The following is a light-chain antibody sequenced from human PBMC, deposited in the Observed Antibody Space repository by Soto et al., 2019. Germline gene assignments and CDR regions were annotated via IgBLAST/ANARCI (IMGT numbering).Light chain of an antibody. Sequence: DIVMTQSPDSLAVSLGEWATINCKSSQSVLYTSNNKNYLAWYQQKPGHPPKVLIYWASTRESGVPDRFSGSGSGTDFTLTISSLQAEDVAVYYCQQYYTTPRTFGQGTKVEIK. CDR1: QSVLYTSNNKNY. J-gene: IGKJ1*01. CDR2: WAS. CDR3: QQYYTTPRT. V-gene: IGKV4-1*01.